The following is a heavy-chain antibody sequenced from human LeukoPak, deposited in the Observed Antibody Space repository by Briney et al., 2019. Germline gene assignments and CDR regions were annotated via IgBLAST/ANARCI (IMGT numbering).Heavy chain of an antibody. D-gene: IGHD6-13*01. J-gene: IGHJ5*02. Sequence: SETLSLTCTVSGYSISSGYYWGWIRQPPGKGLEWIGNIFPSGATYYNPSLKTRVTISVDTSKNQFSLKLSSVTAADTAVYFCARAYSRSWYFNWFDPGGQGTLVTVSS. CDR3: ARAYSRSWYFNWFDP. CDR2: IFPSGAT. CDR1: GYSISSGYY. V-gene: IGHV4-38-2*02.